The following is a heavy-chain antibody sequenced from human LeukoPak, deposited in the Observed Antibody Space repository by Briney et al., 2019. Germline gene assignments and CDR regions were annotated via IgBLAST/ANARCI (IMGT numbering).Heavy chain of an antibody. D-gene: IGHD3-22*01. J-gene: IGHJ2*01. CDR3: ARPIPAGWHYGSRGDYYGGWYFDL. CDR1: GDSITRSSYY. V-gene: IGHV4-39*01. CDR2: IYYSENT. Sequence: SETLSLTCTVSGDSITRSSYYWGWIRQPPGKGLEWIASIYYSENTYYNPSLKSRVTISLDTSKNQFSLKLSSVTAADTADCARPIPAGWHYGSRGDYYGGWYFDLWGRGTLVTVSS.